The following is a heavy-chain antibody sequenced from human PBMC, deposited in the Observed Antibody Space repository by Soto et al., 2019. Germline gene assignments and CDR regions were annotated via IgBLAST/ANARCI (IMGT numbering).Heavy chain of an antibody. Sequence: SETLSLTCAVYGGSFSGYYWSWLRQSPRKGLEWVGEVIDSGNTNSNPSLKSRVTISVDTSKNQFSLKLRSVTAADTAIYYCARRVYYDTLTAWYFDYWGQGTQVT. CDR1: GGSFSGYY. J-gene: IGHJ4*02. CDR3: ARRVYYDTLTAWYFDY. CDR2: VIDSGNT. D-gene: IGHD3-9*01. V-gene: IGHV4-34*12.